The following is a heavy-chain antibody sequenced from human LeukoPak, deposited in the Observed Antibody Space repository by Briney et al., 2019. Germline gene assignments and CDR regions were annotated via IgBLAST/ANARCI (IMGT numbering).Heavy chain of an antibody. CDR2: MNPNSGNT. J-gene: IGHJ3*02. Sequence: ASVKVSCKASGYTFTSYDINWVRQATGQGLEWMGWMNPNSGNTGYAQKFQGRVTMTRNTSISTAYMGLSSLRSEDTAVYYRARALYYYDSSALDAFDIWGQGTMVTVSS. CDR1: GYTFTSYD. CDR3: ARALYYYDSSALDAFDI. D-gene: IGHD3-22*01. V-gene: IGHV1-8*01.